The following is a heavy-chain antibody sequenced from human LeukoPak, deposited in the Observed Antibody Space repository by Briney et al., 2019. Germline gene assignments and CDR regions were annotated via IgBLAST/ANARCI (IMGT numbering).Heavy chain of an antibody. CDR3: ARGSHNYSWYMDV. D-gene: IGHD4-11*01. CDR1: GGSFSGYY. J-gene: IGHJ6*03. V-gene: IGHV4-34*01. Sequence: SETLSLTCAVYGGSFSGYYWSWIRQPPGKGLEWIGEINHSGSTNYNPSLKSRVTISVDTSKNQFSLKLSSVTAADTAVYYCARGSHNYSWYMDVWGKGTTVTVSS. CDR2: INHSGST.